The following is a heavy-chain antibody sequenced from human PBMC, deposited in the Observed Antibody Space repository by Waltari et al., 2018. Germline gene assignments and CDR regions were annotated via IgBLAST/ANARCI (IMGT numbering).Heavy chain of an antibody. V-gene: IGHV3-53*01. J-gene: IGHJ5*01. CDR3: ATSMAVAGKGRGWFDS. CDR1: GFTVRNY. Sequence: EVQLVESGGGLIQPGGSLRLPCASSGFTVRNYMSWVRQAPGKGLEWVSVIYTGGSTDYADSVKGRFTISRDNSKNTLYLQMNSLRAEDTAVYYCATSMAVAGKGRGWFDSWGQGTLVTVSS. CDR2: IYTGGST. D-gene: IGHD6-19*01.